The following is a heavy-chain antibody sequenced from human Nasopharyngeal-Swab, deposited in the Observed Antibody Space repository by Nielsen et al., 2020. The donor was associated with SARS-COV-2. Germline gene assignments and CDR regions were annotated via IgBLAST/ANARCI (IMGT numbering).Heavy chain of an antibody. D-gene: IGHD3-22*01. CDR3: ASTDSSGYRHFDY. CDR1: GGSISSGGYY. J-gene: IGHJ4*02. Sequence: SETLSLTCTVSGGSISSGGYYWSWIRQPPGKGLEWIGYIYYSGSTYYNPSLKSRVTISVDTSKNQFSLKLSSVTAADTAVYYCASTDSSGYRHFDYWGQGTLVTVSS. CDR2: IYYSGST. V-gene: IGHV4-30-4*01.